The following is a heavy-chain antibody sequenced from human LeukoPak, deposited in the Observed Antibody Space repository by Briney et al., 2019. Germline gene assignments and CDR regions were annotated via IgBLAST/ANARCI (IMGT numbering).Heavy chain of an antibody. CDR2: IYYSGST. V-gene: IGHV4-39*01. D-gene: IGHD5-18*01. CDR3: ARIQLWSFDY. Sequence: PSETLSLTCTVSGGSISGSSYYWGWIRQPPGKGLEWIGSIYYSGSTYYNPSLKSRVTISVDTSKNQFSLKLSSVTAADTAVYYCARIQLWSFDYWGQGTLVTVSS. J-gene: IGHJ4*02. CDR1: GGSISGSSYY.